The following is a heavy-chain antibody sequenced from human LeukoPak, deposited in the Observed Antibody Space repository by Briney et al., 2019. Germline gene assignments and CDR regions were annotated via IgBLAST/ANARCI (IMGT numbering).Heavy chain of an antibody. CDR1: GYTFTSYA. J-gene: IGHJ4*02. CDR2: INTNTGNP. Sequence: ASVKVSCKASGYTFTSYAMNWVRQAPGQGLEWMGWINTNTGNPTYAQGFTGRFVFSLDTSVSTAYLQISSLKAEDTAVYYCARDPPTSSSWYPMSFDYWGQGTLVTVSS. CDR3: ARDPPTSSSWYPMSFDY. V-gene: IGHV7-4-1*02. D-gene: IGHD6-13*01.